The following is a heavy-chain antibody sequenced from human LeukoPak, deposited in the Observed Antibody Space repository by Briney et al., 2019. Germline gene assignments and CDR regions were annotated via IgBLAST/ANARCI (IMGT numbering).Heavy chain of an antibody. Sequence: ASVKVSCKASGYTFTNYYMHWVRQAPGQGLEWMGVVNPAGGSTSYAQIFQDRVTMTRETSTSTVHMELSSLRSEDTAVYYCVRGVYGSGSYWLDPWGQGTLVTVSS. CDR2: VNPAGGST. J-gene: IGHJ5*02. CDR1: GYTFTNYY. V-gene: IGHV1-46*01. CDR3: VRGVYGSGSYWLDP. D-gene: IGHD3-10*01.